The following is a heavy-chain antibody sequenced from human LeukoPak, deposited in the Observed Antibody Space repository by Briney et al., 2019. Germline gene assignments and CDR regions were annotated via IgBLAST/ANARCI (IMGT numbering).Heavy chain of an antibody. D-gene: IGHD1-1*01. V-gene: IGHV3-74*01. CDR2: INNDGTAT. J-gene: IGHJ4*02. CDR3: AREILEPGKTHEY. Sequence: PGGSLRLSCAASGFTFSAYWMHWVRQVPGKGLVWVSRINNDGTATFFADSVKGRFTISRDNAKNMLYLQMDSLRAEDTAMYYCAREILEPGKTHEYWGQGTLVTVSS. CDR1: GFTFSAYW.